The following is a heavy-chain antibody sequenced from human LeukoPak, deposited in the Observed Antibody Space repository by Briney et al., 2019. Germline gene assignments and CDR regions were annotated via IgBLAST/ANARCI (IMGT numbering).Heavy chain of an antibody. CDR2: INAGNGNT. D-gene: IGHD3-22*01. Sequence: ASVKVSCKASGYTFTSYGISWVRQAPGQRLEWMGWINAGNGNTKYSQEFQGRVTITRDTSASTAYMELSSLRSEDMAVYYCARGDPSADSSGYYLSDYWGQGTLVTVSS. V-gene: IGHV1-3*03. CDR1: GYTFTSYG. CDR3: ARGDPSADSSGYYLSDY. J-gene: IGHJ4*02.